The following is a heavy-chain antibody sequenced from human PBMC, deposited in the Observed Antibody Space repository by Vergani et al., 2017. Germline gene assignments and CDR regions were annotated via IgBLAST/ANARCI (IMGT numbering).Heavy chain of an antibody. CDR2: IYHTGSA. D-gene: IGHD3-10*01. Sequence: QVQLLESGPGLLKPSETLSLTCSVSGYSITSGYYWGWIRQPPGRGLEWIGSIYHTGSAYYNPSLKSRVTVSVDTSMNQVSLKLNSVTAADTAVYYCVRTVALWFGETKDGVWFDPWGQGTQVTVSS. J-gene: IGHJ5*02. CDR1: GYSITSGYY. CDR3: VRTVALWFGETKDGVWFDP. V-gene: IGHV4-38-2*01.